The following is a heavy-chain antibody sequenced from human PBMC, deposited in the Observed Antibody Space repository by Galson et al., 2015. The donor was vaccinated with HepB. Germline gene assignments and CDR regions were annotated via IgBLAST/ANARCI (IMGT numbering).Heavy chain of an antibody. CDR3: ARERQQLVRGDDYYYMHV. CDR1: GGSISSYY. J-gene: IGHJ6*03. CDR2: IYYSGST. V-gene: IGHV4-59*01. Sequence: LSLTCTVSGGSISSYYWSWIRQPPGKGLEWIGYIYYSGSTNYNPSLKSRVTILVDTSKNQFSLKLSSVTAADTAVYYCARERQQLVRGDDYYYMHVWGKGTTVTVSS. D-gene: IGHD6-13*01.